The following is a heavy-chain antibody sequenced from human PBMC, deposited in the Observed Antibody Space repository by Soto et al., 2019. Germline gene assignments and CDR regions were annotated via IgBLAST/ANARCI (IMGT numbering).Heavy chain of an antibody. CDR1: GFTFDNYA. J-gene: IGHJ4*02. Sequence: EVQLVESGGGFVQPGRSLRLSCAASGFTFDNYAIHWVRQGQGKGLEWVSGISWNSNWIEYTDSVKGRFIISRDNAKNSVFLEMNSLTPEDTGFYYCVKSAGAFGGSYGDSWGQGTLVTVSS. V-gene: IGHV3-9*01. CDR3: VKSAGAFGGSYGDS. D-gene: IGHD3-16*01. CDR2: ISWNSNWI.